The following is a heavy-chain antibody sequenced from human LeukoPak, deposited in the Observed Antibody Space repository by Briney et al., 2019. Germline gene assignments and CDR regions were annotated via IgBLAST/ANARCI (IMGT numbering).Heavy chain of an antibody. D-gene: IGHD3-22*01. Sequence: PGGSLRLSCAASGFSISDFWMTWVRQAPGKGLEWVANIKQDGSEKYSLDSVKGRFTISRDNAKNSLYLQMNSLRVEDTAVYYCARPLSLRESSGYRAFDIWGQGTMVTVSS. V-gene: IGHV3-7*01. CDR2: IKQDGSEK. CDR3: ARPLSLRESSGYRAFDI. CDR1: GFSISDFW. J-gene: IGHJ3*02.